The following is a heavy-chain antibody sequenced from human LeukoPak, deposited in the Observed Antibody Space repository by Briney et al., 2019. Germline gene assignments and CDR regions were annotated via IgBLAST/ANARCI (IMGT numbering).Heavy chain of an antibody. Sequence: SGPTLVNPTQTLTLICTFSGFSLSTSGVGVGWIRQTPGKALEWLALIYWDDDKRYSPSLKSRLTITKDTSKNQVVLTMTNMDPVDTATYYCAHRRPYYDSSGYFRVSNAFDIWGQGTMVTVSS. CDR2: IYWDDDK. CDR3: AHRRPYYDSSGYFRVSNAFDI. V-gene: IGHV2-5*02. CDR1: GFSLSTSGVG. D-gene: IGHD3-22*01. J-gene: IGHJ3*02.